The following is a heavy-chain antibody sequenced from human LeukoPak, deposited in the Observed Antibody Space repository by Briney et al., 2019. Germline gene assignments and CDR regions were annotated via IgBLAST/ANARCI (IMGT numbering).Heavy chain of an antibody. CDR2: IYHSGST. CDR3: ASRLGTLQCGGDCYSFNY. Sequence: SETLSLTCAVSDYSISSGYYWGCSRQPPGKGLEWIESIYHSGSTYYNPSLKSRVTISVDTSKNQFSPKLSSVTAADTAVYYCASRLGTLQCGGDCYSFNYWGQGTLVTVSS. D-gene: IGHD2-21*01. CDR1: DYSISSGYY. V-gene: IGHV4-38-2*01. J-gene: IGHJ4*02.